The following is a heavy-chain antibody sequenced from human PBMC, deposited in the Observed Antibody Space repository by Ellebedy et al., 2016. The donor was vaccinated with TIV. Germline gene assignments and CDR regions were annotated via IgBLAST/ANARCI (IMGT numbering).Heavy chain of an antibody. Sequence: ASVKVSCKASGYSFTANYIHWVRQAPGQGLEWMGWINPNSGGTNFAQNFQGRVTMTRDASINTVYMQLSRLQSDDTAVYYCARVLRATSGMDVWGQGTTVTVS. CDR1: GYSFTANY. J-gene: IGHJ6*02. V-gene: IGHV1-2*02. CDR2: INPNSGGT. D-gene: IGHD4/OR15-4a*01. CDR3: ARVLRATSGMDV.